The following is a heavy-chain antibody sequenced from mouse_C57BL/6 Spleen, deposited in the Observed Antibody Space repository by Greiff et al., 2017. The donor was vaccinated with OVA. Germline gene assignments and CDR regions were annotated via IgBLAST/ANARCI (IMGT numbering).Heavy chain of an antibody. CDR3: ARGYYGNYFDY. CDR2: IYPGDGDT. V-gene: IGHV1-80*01. Sequence: QVQLKESGAELVKPGASVKISCKASGYAFSSYWMNWVKQRPGKGLEWIGQIYPGDGDTNYNGKFKGKATLTADKSSSTAYMQLSSLTSEDSAVYFCARGYYGNYFDYWGQGTTLTVSS. CDR1: GYAFSSYW. D-gene: IGHD2-1*01. J-gene: IGHJ2*01.